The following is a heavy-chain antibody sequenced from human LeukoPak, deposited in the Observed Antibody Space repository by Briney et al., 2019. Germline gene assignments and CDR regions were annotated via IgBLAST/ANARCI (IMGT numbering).Heavy chain of an antibody. CDR2: IYYSGST. CDR3: ARYYSSGWNYFDY. V-gene: IGHV4-39*01. D-gene: IGHD6-19*01. J-gene: IGHJ4*02. Sequence: SETLSLTCTVSGGSISSSSYYWGWIRQPPGKGLERIGSIYYSGSTYYNPSLKSRVTISVDTSKNQFSLKLSSVTAADTAVYYCARYYSSGWNYFDYWGQGTLVTVSS. CDR1: GGSISSSSYY.